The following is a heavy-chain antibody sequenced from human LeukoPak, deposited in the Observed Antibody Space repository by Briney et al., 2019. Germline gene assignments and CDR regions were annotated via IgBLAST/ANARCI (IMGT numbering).Heavy chain of an antibody. CDR1: GLTFSSYA. CDR3: ATRTRKGFIGY. J-gene: IGHJ4*02. V-gene: IGHV3-23*01. D-gene: IGHD1-14*01. CDR2: ISGSGGST. Sequence: GGSLRLSCAASGLTFSSYAMSWVRQAPGKGLEWVSAISGSGGSTYYADSVKGRFTISRDNSKNTLYLQMNSLRAEDTAVYYCATRTRKGFIGYWGQGTLVTVSS.